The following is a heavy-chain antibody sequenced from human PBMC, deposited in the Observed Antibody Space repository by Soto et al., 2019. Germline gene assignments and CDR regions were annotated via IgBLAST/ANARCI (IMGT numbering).Heavy chain of an antibody. D-gene: IGHD2-8*01. CDR2: INPNSGGT. J-gene: IGHJ6*03. CDR1: GYTFTGYY. Sequence: QVQLVQSGAEVKKPGASVKVSCKASGYTFTGYYMHWVRQAPGQGLEWMGWINPNSGGTNYAQKLQGWVTMTRDTSISTAYMELSRLRSDDTAVYYCARGVSDYYYYMDVWGKGTTVTVSS. CDR3: ARGVSDYYYYMDV. V-gene: IGHV1-2*04.